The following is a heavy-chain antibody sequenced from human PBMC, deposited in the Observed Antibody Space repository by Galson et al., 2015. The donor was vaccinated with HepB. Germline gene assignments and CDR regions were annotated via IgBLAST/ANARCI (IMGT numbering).Heavy chain of an antibody. J-gene: IGHJ5*02. D-gene: IGHD1-26*01. CDR1: GFTFSSYW. Sequence: SLRLSCAASGFTFSSYWMSWVRQAPGKGLEWVANIKQDGSEKYYVDSVKGRFTISRDNAKNSLYLQMNSLRAEDTAVYYRAREQLGVGATNNWFDPWGQGTLVTVSS. CDR2: IKQDGSEK. V-gene: IGHV3-7*03. CDR3: AREQLGVGATNNWFDP.